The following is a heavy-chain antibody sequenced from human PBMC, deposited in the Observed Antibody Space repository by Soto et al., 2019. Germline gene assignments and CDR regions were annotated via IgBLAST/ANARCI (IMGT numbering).Heavy chain of an antibody. CDR2: INPSGGST. J-gene: IGHJ3*01. V-gene: IGHV1-46*01. Sequence: ASVKVSCKASGYTFTSYYMHWVRQAPGQGLEWMGIINPSGGSTTYAQKFQGRVTMTRDTSTSTVYMELSSPRSDDTAVYYCATRPLLPGAPWGQGTMVTVSS. CDR1: GYTFTSYY. CDR3: ATRPLLPGAP. D-gene: IGHD3-22*01.